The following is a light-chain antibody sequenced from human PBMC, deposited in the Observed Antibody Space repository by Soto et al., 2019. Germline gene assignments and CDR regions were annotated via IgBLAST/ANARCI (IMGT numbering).Light chain of an antibody. CDR1: SSDVGTYNL. V-gene: IGLV2-23*01. CDR3: CSYAGSSTLV. J-gene: IGLJ2*01. Sequence: QSALTQPASVSGSPGQSITISCTGTSSDVGTYNLVSWYQQHPGKAPKLMIYEGSKWPSGVSNRFSGSKSGNTASLTIFGLQAEDEADYYCCSYAGSSTLVFGGGTKLTVL. CDR2: EGS.